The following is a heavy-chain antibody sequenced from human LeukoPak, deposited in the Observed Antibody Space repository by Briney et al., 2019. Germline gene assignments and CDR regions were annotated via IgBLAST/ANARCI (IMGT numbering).Heavy chain of an antibody. CDR1: GFTFSSYS. CDR3: ARDRMIFGVVILYYFDY. CDR2: ISSSSSTI. J-gene: IGHJ4*02. V-gene: IGHV3-48*01. Sequence: GGSLRLSCAASGFTFSSYSMNWVRQAPGKGLEWVSYISSSSSTIYYADSVKGRFTISRDNAKNSLYLQMNSLRAEDTAVYYCARDRMIFGVVILYYFDYWGQGALVTVSS. D-gene: IGHD3-3*01.